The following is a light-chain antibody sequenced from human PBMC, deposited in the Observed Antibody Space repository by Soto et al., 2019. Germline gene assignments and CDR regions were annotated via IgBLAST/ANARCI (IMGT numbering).Light chain of an antibody. J-gene: IGKJ5*01. V-gene: IGKV1-27*01. CDR3: QQYDNLPYT. Sequence: DIQVTQSPSSLSASLGDRVSITCRASRDISNYLAWYQQKPGQVPRLLISGASTLHSGVPSRFSGSGSGTDFTFTISSLQPEDIATYYCQQYDNLPYTFGQGTRLEIK. CDR1: RDISNY. CDR2: GAS.